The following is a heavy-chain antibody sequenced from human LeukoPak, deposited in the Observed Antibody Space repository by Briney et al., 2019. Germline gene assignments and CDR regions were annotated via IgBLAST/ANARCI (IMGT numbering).Heavy chain of an antibody. D-gene: IGHD6-19*01. CDR1: GGSFSGYY. Sequence: SETLSLTCAVYGGSFSGYYWSWIRQPPGKGLEWIGEINHSGSTNYNPSLKSRVTISVDTSKNQFSLKLSSVTAADTAVYYCARDSSGWQGYFDYWGQGILVTVSS. CDR2: INHSGST. CDR3: ARDSSGWQGYFDY. V-gene: IGHV4-34*01. J-gene: IGHJ4*02.